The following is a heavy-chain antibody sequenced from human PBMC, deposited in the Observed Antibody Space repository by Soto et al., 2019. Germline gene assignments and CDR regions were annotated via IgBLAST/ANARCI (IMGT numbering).Heavy chain of an antibody. J-gene: IGHJ6*03. CDR3: ARHYDYIWGSYRYTYYYYMDV. V-gene: IGHV3-7*01. CDR2: IKQDGSEK. Sequence: GGSLRLSCAASGFTFSSYWMSWVRQAPGKGLEWVANIKQDGSEKYYVDSVKGRFTISRDNAKNSLYLQMNSLRAEDTAVYYCARHYDYIWGSYRYTYYYYMDVWGKGTTVTVSS. D-gene: IGHD3-16*02. CDR1: GFTFSSYW.